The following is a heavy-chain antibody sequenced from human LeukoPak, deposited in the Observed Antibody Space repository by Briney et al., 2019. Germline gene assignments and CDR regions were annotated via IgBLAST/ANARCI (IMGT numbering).Heavy chain of an antibody. D-gene: IGHD2-8*02. CDR2: INAADSDT. J-gene: IGHJ4*02. Sequence: GGSLKISCKGSGYSLSTYWIGWVRPMPGKGLEGVGLINAADSDTRYSPSFQGQVLISVDKSISTAYLQWGNLKATDTAFYYCARVPCTGGSCSRTFDYWGQGTLVTVYS. CDR3: ARVPCTGGSCSRTFDY. CDR1: GYSLSTYW. V-gene: IGHV5-51*01.